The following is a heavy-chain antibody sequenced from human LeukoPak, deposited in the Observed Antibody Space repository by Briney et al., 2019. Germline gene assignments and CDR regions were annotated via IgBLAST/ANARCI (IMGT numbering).Heavy chain of an antibody. Sequence: GGSLRLSCAASGLSFSTYDMTWVRQALGKGLEWVSYIGSSTRTMYYAESLKGRFIISRDNAKNSLYLQMDSLRAEDTAIYYCASLLYGCSYGPFHHWGQGTLVTVSS. J-gene: IGHJ4*02. CDR2: IGSSTRTM. CDR1: GLSFSTYD. D-gene: IGHD5-18*01. CDR3: ASLLYGCSYGPFHH. V-gene: IGHV3-48*03.